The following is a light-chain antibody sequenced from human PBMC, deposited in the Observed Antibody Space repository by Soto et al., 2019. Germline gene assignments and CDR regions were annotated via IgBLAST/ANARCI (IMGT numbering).Light chain of an antibody. CDR3: QQTYSAPPL. CDR2: AVP. V-gene: IGKV1-39*01. J-gene: IGKJ1*01. Sequence: DIQMTQSPSSLSASIGDRVTLTCRASQSIGTNLNWYQQRPGKAPKLLIYAVPSLQSGVSSRFSGSGSGTDFTLSINSLQREDFATYYCQQTYSAPPLFGQGTKVEIK. CDR1: QSIGTN.